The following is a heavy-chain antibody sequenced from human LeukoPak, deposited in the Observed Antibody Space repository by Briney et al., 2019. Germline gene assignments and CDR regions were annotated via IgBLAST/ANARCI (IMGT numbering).Heavy chain of an antibody. CDR3: ASKMAGY. V-gene: IGHV4-39*01. J-gene: IGHJ4*02. D-gene: IGHD5-24*01. CDR2: VYYIGST. CDR1: GGSIRSNSYY. Sequence: PSETLSLTCTVSGGSIRSNSYYWGWIRQPPGKGLEWIGNVYYIGSTYYNPSLKSRVTISVDTSKNQFSLKLSSVTAADTAVYYCASKMAGYWGQGTLVTVSS.